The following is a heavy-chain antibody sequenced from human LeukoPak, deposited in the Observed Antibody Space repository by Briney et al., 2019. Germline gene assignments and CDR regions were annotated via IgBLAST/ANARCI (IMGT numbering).Heavy chain of an antibody. CDR1: GFTFSSYW. V-gene: IGHV3-74*01. CDR3: ARDPSRIAVAGTTLRFGFDP. Sequence: PGGSLRLSCAASGFTFSSYWMHWVRQAPGKGLVWVSRINSDGSSTSYADSVKGRFTISRDNAKNTLYLQMNSLRAEDTAVYYCARDPSRIAVAGTTLRFGFDPWGQGTLVTVSS. J-gene: IGHJ5*02. D-gene: IGHD6-19*01. CDR2: INSDGSST.